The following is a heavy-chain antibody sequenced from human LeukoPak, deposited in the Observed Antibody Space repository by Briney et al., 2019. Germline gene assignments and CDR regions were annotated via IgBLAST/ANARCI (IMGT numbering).Heavy chain of an antibody. CDR2: ISAYNGNT. CDR3: ASFGAGYGSGSYYYYGMDV. D-gene: IGHD3-10*01. CDR1: GYAFTSYG. Sequence: ASVKVSCKASGYAFTSYGISWVRQAPGQGLEWMGWISAYNGNTNYAQKLQGRVTMTTDTSTSTAYMELRSLRSDDTAVYYCASFGAGYGSGSYYYYGMDVWGQGTTVTVSS. V-gene: IGHV1-18*01. J-gene: IGHJ6*02.